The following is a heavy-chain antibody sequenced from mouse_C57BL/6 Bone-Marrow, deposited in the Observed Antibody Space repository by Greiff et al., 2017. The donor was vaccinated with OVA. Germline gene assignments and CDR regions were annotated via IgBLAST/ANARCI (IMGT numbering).Heavy chain of an antibody. D-gene: IGHD1-1*01. V-gene: IGHV14-4*01. CDR2: IDPENGDT. J-gene: IGHJ2*01. Sequence: EVQLQQSGAELVRPGASVKLSCTASGFNIKDDYMHWVKQRPEQGLEWIGWIDPENGDTEYASKFQGKATITADTSSNTAYLQLSSLTSEDTAVYYCTNSPITTVVPDYWGQGTTLTVSS. CDR1: GFNIKDDY. CDR3: TNSPITTVVPDY.